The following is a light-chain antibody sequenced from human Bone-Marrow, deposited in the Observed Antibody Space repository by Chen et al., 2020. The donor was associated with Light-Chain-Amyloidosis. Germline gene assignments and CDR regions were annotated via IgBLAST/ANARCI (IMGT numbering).Light chain of an antibody. CDR1: QTINNW. Sequence: DIQITQSPSTLSASVGDRVTITCRTSQTINNWVAWYQQKPGKAPKPLIYKASSLESGVPSRFSGSGSETEFTLTISSLQPDDFATYYCQQYNSYSRTFGQGTKVEI. V-gene: IGKV1-5*03. CDR2: KAS. J-gene: IGKJ1*01. CDR3: QQYNSYSRT.